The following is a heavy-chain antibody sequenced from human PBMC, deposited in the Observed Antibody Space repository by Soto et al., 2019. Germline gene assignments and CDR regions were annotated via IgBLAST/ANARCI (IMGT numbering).Heavy chain of an antibody. V-gene: IGHV3-53*01. J-gene: IGHJ6*02. CDR3: ARDRRFYDSSGYSTSSGLPRNHYYYYGMDV. Sequence: PGGSLRLSCAASGFTVSSNYMSWVRQAPGKGLEWVSVIYSGGSTYYADSVKGRFTISRDNSKNTLYLQMNSLRAEDTAVYYCARDRRFYDSSGYSTSSGLPRNHYYYYGMDVWGQGTTVTVSS. CDR2: IYSGGST. D-gene: IGHD3-22*01. CDR1: GFTVSSNY.